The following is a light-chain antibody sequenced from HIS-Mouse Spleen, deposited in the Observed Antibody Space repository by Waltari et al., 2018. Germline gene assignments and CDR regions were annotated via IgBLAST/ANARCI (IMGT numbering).Light chain of an antibody. V-gene: IGKV1-9*01. CDR1: QGISSY. J-gene: IGKJ1*01. Sequence: IQFTQSPSFLSASVGARVTITCRASQGISSYLAWYQQKPGKAPKLLIYAASTLQSRVPSRFSGSGSGTEFTLTISSLQPEDFATYYCQQLNSYPPTFGQGTKVEIK. CDR2: AAS. CDR3: QQLNSYPPT.